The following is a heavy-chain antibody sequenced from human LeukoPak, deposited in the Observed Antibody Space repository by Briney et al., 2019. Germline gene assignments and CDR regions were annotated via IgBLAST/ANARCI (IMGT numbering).Heavy chain of an antibody. CDR2: NLYSVTS. D-gene: IGHD3-22*01. CDR3: ARGRNYYDSSGYLYGLGAFDI. V-gene: IGHV4-39*01. Sequence: SETLSLTCSVSGDSVSSTRYYWGWIRQSPGKGLEWIASNLYSVTSYYNPSFMSRATISVDTSKNQFSLKLSSVTAADTAVYYCARGRNYYDSSGYLYGLGAFDIWGQGTMVTVSS. CDR1: GDSVSSTRYY. J-gene: IGHJ3*02.